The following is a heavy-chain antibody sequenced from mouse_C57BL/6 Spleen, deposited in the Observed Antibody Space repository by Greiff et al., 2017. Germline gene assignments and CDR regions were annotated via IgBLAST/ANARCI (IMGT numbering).Heavy chain of an antibody. D-gene: IGHD1-1*01. CDR3: ARSGLRDY. CDR1: GYTFTSYW. J-gene: IGHJ3*01. Sequence: QVQLQQPGAELVMPGASVKLSCKASGYTFTSYWMHWVKQRPGQGLEWIGEIDPSDSYTNYNQKFKGKSTLSVDKSSSTAYMQLSSLTSEDSAVYYCARSGLRDYWGQGTLVTVSA. V-gene: IGHV1-69*01. CDR2: IDPSDSYT.